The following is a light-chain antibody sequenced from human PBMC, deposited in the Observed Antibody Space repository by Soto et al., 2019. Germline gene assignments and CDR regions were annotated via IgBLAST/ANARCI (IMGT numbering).Light chain of an antibody. CDR3: QQFSSYPLT. CDR1: QSVSSY. Sequence: EIVFSQSPGTLSLSPGERATLSCRASQSVSSYLAWYQQKPGQAPRLLIYDASSRATGIPDRSSGGGSGTDFTLTISRLEPEDFAVYYCQQFSSYPLTFGGGTKVDIK. V-gene: IGKV3-20*01. CDR2: DAS. J-gene: IGKJ4*01.